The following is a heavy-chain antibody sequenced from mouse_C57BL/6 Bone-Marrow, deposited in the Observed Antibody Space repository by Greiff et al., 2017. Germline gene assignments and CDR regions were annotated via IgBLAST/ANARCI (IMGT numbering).Heavy chain of an antibody. CDR1: GYTFTSYG. CDR2: IDPIGGNT. V-gene: IGHV1-81*01. J-gene: IGHJ2*01. Sequence: VQLQQPGAELARPGASVKLSCKASGYTFTSYGMRWVKQRPGQGLEWIGEIDPIGGNTYYNEKFKGKATLTADTSSSTAYMELRSLTSEDSAVYFCARWLVLFSYLAYWGQGTTLPVSS. D-gene: IGHD2-3*01. CDR3: ARWLVLFSYLAY.